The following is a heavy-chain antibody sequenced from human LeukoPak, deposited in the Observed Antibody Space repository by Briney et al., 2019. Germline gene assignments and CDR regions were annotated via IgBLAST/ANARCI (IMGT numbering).Heavy chain of an antibody. D-gene: IGHD3-22*01. CDR3: ASVYSSLYDSSGYYAFDI. CDR2: TYYRSKWYN. J-gene: IGHJ3*02. CDR1: GDSVSSNSAA. V-gene: IGHV6-1*01. Sequence: SQTLSLTCAISGDSVSSNSAAWNWIRQSPSRGLEWLGRTYYRSKWYNDYAVSVKSRITINPDTSKNQFSLQLNSVTPEDTAVYYCASVYSSLYDSSGYYAFDIWGQGTMVTVSS.